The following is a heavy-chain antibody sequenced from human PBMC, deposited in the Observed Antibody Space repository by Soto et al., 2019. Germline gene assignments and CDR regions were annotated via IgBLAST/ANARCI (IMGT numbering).Heavy chain of an antibody. CDR2: IDPSASYT. CDR3: ARMSCSRTTAYYGMDV. D-gene: IGHD2-2*01. CDR1: GYSFTAYC. V-gene: IGHV5-10-1*01. J-gene: IGHJ6*02. Sequence: GESLKISCKGSGYSFTAYCITWVRQMPGQGLEWMGRIDPSASYTHYSPAFQGHVAISVDRSINTAYLQWSSLKASDTAMYYCARMSCSRTTAYYGMDVWGQGTAVTVSS.